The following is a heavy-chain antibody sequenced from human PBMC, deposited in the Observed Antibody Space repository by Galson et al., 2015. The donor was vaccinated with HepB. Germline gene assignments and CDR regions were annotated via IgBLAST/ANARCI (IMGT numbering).Heavy chain of an antibody. CDR2: ISAYNGNT. CDR1: GYTFRNYG. CDR3: ARDPLAWRSGWYSGGFDP. J-gene: IGHJ5*02. D-gene: IGHD6-19*01. Sequence: SVKVSCKASGYTFRNYGVTWVRQAPGQGLEWLGWISAYNGNTIYAQKVQDRVTMTTDTSTSTAYMELRSLRSDDTAVYYCARDPLAWRSGWYSGGFDPWGQGTLVTVSS. V-gene: IGHV1-18*01.